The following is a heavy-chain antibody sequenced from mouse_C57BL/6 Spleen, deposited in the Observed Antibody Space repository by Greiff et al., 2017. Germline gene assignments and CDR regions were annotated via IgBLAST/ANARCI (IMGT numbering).Heavy chain of an antibody. CDR1: GYTFTSYW. J-gene: IGHJ3*01. Sequence: VQLQQPGTELVKPGASVKLSCKASGYTFTSYWMHWVKQRPGQGLEWMGNISPSNGGTNYNEKFKSKATLTVDTSSSTANMQLNSLTSEDSAVYYFARGDYEFAYWGQGTLVTVSA. D-gene: IGHD2-4*01. V-gene: IGHV1-53*01. CDR2: ISPSNGGT. CDR3: ARGDYEFAY.